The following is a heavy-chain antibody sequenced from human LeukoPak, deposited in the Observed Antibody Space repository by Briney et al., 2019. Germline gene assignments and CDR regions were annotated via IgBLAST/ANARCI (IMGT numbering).Heavy chain of an antibody. CDR1: GFTFSSYW. Sequence: GGSLRLSCAASGFTFSSYWMRWVRQAPGKGLVWVSRINSDGSSTSYADSVKGRFTISRDNAKNTLYLQMNSLRAEDTAVYYCARAIAAEPFDYWGQGTLVTVSS. J-gene: IGHJ4*02. CDR3: ARAIAAEPFDY. D-gene: IGHD6-13*01. V-gene: IGHV3-74*01. CDR2: INSDGSST.